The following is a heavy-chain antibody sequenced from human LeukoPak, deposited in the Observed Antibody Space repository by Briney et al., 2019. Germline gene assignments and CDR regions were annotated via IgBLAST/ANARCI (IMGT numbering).Heavy chain of an antibody. CDR2: IKSKTDGGTT. Sequence: GGSLRLSCAASGFTFSNAWMSWVRQAPGKGLEWVGRIKSKTDGGTTDYAAPVKGRFTISRDDSKNTLYLQMNNLKTEDKAVYYLTPEFCHYGSGSYRDYWGQGTLVTVSS. D-gene: IGHD3-10*01. V-gene: IGHV3-15*01. CDR3: TPEFCHYGSGSYRDY. CDR1: GFTFSNAW. J-gene: IGHJ4*02.